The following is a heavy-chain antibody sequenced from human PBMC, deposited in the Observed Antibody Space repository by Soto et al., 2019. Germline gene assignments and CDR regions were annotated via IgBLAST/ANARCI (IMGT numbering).Heavy chain of an antibody. CDR1: CYTSADFG. Sequence: SVKVSFKASCYTSADFGISWVRQAPGQGLEWMGWVSGNNGASNPAPKVQGRITMTLDTSTGVSYMALRSLRSDDTAIYYCVRDQKYFRVNGNWFGSWGQGTLVTSPQ. D-gene: IGHD2-2*01. V-gene: IGHV1-18*04. CDR2: VSGNNGAS. CDR3: VRDQKYFRVNGNWFGS. J-gene: IGHJ5*01.